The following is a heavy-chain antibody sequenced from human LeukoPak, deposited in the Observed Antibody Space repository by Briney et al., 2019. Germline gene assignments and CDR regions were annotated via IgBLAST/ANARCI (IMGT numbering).Heavy chain of an antibody. CDR1: GGSISSYY. D-gene: IGHD1-1*01. Sequence: SETLSLTCTVSGGSISSYYWSWIRQPPGKGLEWIGYIYYGGSTNYNPSLKSRVTISVDTSKNQFSLKLSSVTAADTAVYYCASGQLERHYFDYWGQGTLVTVSS. V-gene: IGHV4-59*01. CDR2: IYYGGST. J-gene: IGHJ4*02. CDR3: ASGQLERHYFDY.